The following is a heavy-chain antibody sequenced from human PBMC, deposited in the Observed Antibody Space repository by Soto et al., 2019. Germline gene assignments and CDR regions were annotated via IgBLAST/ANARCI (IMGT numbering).Heavy chain of an antibody. CDR2: ISGSGGST. Sequence: PGGSLRLSCAASGFTFSSYAMSWVRQAPGKGLEWVSAISGSGGSTYYADSVKGRFTISRDNSKNTLYLQMNSLRAEDTAVYYCAKGKRFRAVDGYRRPFDYWGQGTLVTVSS. D-gene: IGHD2-21*01. CDR1: GFTFSSYA. V-gene: IGHV3-23*01. CDR3: AKGKRFRAVDGYRRPFDY. J-gene: IGHJ4*02.